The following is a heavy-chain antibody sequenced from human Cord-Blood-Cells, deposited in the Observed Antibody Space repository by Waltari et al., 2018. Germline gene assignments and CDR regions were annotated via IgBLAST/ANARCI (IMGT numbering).Heavy chain of an antibody. CDR1: GGTFSSYA. D-gene: IGHD3-10*01. CDR2: INPIFGTA. J-gene: IGHJ4*02. CDR3: ARDQGGYYYGSGSGTFDY. Sequence: QVQLVQSGAEVKKPGSSVKVSCKASGGTFSSYAISWVRQAPGQGLEWMGGINPIFGTANYAQKFQGRVTITADESTSTAYMELSSLRSEDTAVYYCARDQGGYYYGSGSGTFDYWGQGTLVTVSS. V-gene: IGHV1-69*01.